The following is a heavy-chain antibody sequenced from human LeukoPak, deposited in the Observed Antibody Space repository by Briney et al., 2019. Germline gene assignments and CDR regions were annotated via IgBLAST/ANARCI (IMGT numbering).Heavy chain of an antibody. CDR1: GFTFSSYS. CDR2: ISRSSRTI. Sequence: GGSLRLSCAASGFTFSSYSMNWVRQAPGKGLEWVSYISRSSRTIYYADSVKGRFTISRDNAKNSLYLQMNSLRAEDTAVYYCAKHPGVGATYYFDYWGQGTLVTVSS. V-gene: IGHV3-48*01. J-gene: IGHJ4*02. D-gene: IGHD1-26*01. CDR3: AKHPGVGATYYFDY.